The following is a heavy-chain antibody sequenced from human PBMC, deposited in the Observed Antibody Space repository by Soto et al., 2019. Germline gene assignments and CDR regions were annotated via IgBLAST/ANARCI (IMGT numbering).Heavy chain of an antibody. CDR2: IYYSGST. CDR3: ARLYSSGWIFDY. V-gene: IGHV4-59*01. Sequence: SETLSLTCTVSGGSISSYYWSWIRQPPGKGLEWIGYIYYSGSTNYNPSLKSRVTISVDTSKNQFSLKLSSVTAADTAVYYCARLYSSGWIFDYWGQGTLVTVSS. CDR1: GGSISSYY. J-gene: IGHJ4*02. D-gene: IGHD6-19*01.